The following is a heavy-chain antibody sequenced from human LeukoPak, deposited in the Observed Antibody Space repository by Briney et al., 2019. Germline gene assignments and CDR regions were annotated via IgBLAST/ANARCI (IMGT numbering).Heavy chain of an antibody. V-gene: IGHV1-2*02. CDR3: ARDGVYSRNFDAFDI. CDR2: INPSSGGT. D-gene: IGHD6-13*01. CDR1: GYTFTNYY. J-gene: IGHJ3*02. Sequence: ASVKVSCKASGYTFTNYYMHWVRQAPGQGLEWMGWINPSSGGTDYAQKFQGRVTMTRDTSISTAYMELSSLKSDDTADYYCARDGVYSRNFDAFDIWGQGTMVTVSS.